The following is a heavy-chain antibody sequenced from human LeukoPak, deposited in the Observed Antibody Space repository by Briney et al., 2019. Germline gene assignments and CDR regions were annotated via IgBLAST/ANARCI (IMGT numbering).Heavy chain of an antibody. Sequence: KPSETLSLTCAVYGGSFSGYYWSWIRQPPGKGLEWIGEINHSGSTNYNPSLKSRVTISVDTSKNQFSLKLSSVTAADTAVYYCARLRRTDDYWGQGTLVTVSS. J-gene: IGHJ4*02. CDR1: GGSFSGYY. CDR2: INHSGST. CDR3: ARLRRTDDY. V-gene: IGHV4-34*01.